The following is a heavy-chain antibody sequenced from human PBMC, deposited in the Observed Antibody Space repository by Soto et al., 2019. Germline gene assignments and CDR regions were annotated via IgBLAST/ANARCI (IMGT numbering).Heavy chain of an antibody. Sequence: SETLSLTCTVSGGSISTYYWSWIRQPPGKGLEWIGYIYYSGSTSYNPSLKSRVTISVGTSKNQFSLKLRSVTAADTAVYYCASNRSSGWDQGYDMDDWGQGATVTVSS. D-gene: IGHD6-19*01. CDR2: IYYSGST. CDR1: GGSISTYY. J-gene: IGHJ6*02. V-gene: IGHV4-59*01. CDR3: ASNRSSGWDQGYDMDD.